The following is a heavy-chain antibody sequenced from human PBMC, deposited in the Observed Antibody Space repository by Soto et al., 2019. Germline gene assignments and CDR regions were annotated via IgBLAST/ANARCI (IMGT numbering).Heavy chain of an antibody. Sequence: PSETLSLTCTVSGGSISSGGYYWSWIRQHPGKGLEWIGYIYYSGSTYYNPSLKSRVTISVDTSKNQFSLKLSSVTAADTAVYYCARVPTKSGYDWTFDYWGQGTLVTVSS. J-gene: IGHJ4*02. V-gene: IGHV4-31*03. CDR2: IYYSGST. CDR3: ARVPTKSGYDWTFDY. CDR1: GGSISSGGYY. D-gene: IGHD5-12*01.